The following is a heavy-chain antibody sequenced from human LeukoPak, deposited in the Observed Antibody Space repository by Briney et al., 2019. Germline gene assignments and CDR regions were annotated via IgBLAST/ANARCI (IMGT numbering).Heavy chain of an antibody. Sequence: VASVKVSCKASGYTFTSYAMHWVRQAPGQRLEWMGWINAGNGNTKYSQKFQGRVTITRDTSASTAYMELSSLRSEDTAVYYCARAPWSYYYDSSGYPGANWFDPWGQGTLVTVSS. CDR2: INAGNGNT. J-gene: IGHJ5*02. D-gene: IGHD3-22*01. V-gene: IGHV1-3*01. CDR1: GYTFTSYA. CDR3: ARAPWSYYYDSSGYPGANWFDP.